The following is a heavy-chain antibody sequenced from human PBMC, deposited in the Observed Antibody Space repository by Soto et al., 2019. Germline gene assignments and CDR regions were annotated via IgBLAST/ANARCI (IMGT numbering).Heavy chain of an antibody. CDR3: ARDRGSYGSGSSYTWFDP. J-gene: IGHJ5*02. CDR2: IYYSGST. Sequence: SETLSLTCTVSGGSISSGGYYWSCVRQHPGKGLEWIGYIYYSGSTYYNPSLKSRVIISVDTSKNQFSLKLSSVTAADTAVYYCARDRGSYGSGSSYTWFDPWGQGTLVTVSS. CDR1: GGSISSGGYY. V-gene: IGHV4-31*03. D-gene: IGHD3-10*01.